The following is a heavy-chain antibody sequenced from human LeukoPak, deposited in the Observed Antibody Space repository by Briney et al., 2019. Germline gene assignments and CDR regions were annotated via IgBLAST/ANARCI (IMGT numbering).Heavy chain of an antibody. J-gene: IGHJ4*02. V-gene: IGHV4-4*07. CDR2: IYTTGSATGGT. CDR3: AIGWLQEFVY. Sequence: SETLSLTCTVSGGSITNYYWTWIRQPAGKGLEWIGRIYTTGSATGGTNYNPSLKSRVTMSVDTSKKQFSLNLSSVTAADTAVYYCAIGWLQEFVYWGQGTLVTVSS. D-gene: IGHD5-24*01. CDR1: GGSITNYY.